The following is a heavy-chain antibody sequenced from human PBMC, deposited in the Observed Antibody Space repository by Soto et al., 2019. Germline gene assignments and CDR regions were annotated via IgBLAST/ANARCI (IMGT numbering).Heavy chain of an antibody. Sequence: EVQLLESGGGLVQPGGSLRLSCVGSGFFFSSYTMTWVRQAPGKGLEWVSSFSATSENTSYADSVRGRFTISRDNSKNTLFLQMNSLTAEDTAMYYCAKARDQQWVRLPFDYWGQGILVIVSS. CDR3: AKARDQQWVRLPFDY. D-gene: IGHD6-19*01. CDR2: FSATSENT. J-gene: IGHJ4*02. CDR1: GFFFSSYT. V-gene: IGHV3-23*01.